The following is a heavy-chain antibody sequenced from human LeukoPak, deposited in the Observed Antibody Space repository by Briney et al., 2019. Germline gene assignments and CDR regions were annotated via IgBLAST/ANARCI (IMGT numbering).Heavy chain of an antibody. Sequence: NPSETLSLTCAVYGGSFSGYYWSWIRQPPGKGLEWIGYIYYSGSTNYNPSLKSRVTISVDTSKNQFSLKLSSVTAADTAVYYCARALPHYGGIHDYWGQGTLVTVSS. CDR2: IYYSGST. J-gene: IGHJ4*02. CDR1: GGSFSGYY. V-gene: IGHV4-59*01. D-gene: IGHD4-23*01. CDR3: ARALPHYGGIHDY.